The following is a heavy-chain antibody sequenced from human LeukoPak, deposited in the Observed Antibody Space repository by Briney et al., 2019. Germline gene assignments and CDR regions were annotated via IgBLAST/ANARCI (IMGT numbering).Heavy chain of an antibody. D-gene: IGHD1-1*01. CDR3: ARPRVPGPLDAFDL. CDR1: GYSFTNYW. CDR2: IYPGDSST. V-gene: IGHV5-51*01. J-gene: IGHJ3*01. Sequence: GDSLKISCKGSGYSFTNYWIGWVRQTPGKGLEWMGIIYPGDSSTRYSPSFQGQVTISADKSISTAYLQWSSLKASDTAIYYCARPRVPGPLDAFDLWGQGTMVTVSS.